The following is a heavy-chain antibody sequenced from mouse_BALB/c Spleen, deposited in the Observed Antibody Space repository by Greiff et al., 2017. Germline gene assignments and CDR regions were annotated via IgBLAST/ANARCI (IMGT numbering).Heavy chain of an antibody. J-gene: IGHJ4*01. CDR3: ARNQGIDDGYFLYAMDY. CDR2: IWSGGST. Sequence: VQVVESGPGLVQPSQSLSITCTVSGFSLTSYGVHWVRQSPGKGLEWLGVIWSGGSTDYNAAFISRLSISKDNSKSQVFFKMNSLQANDTAIYYCARNQGIDDGYFLYAMDYWGQGTSVTVSS. V-gene: IGHV2-2*02. D-gene: IGHD2-3*01. CDR1: GFSLTSYG.